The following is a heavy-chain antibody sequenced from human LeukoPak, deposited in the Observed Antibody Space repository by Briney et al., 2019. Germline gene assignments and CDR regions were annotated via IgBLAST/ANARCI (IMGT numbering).Heavy chain of an antibody. CDR2: IDHSGTT. J-gene: IGHJ5*02. V-gene: IGHV4-34*01. Sequence: SETLSLTCVVYGGSFSGYYWSWIRQPPGKGLEWIGEIDHSGTTNYNPSLKSRVTMSVDTSKNQFSLMVSSVTAADTAVYYCARGGYSGSYFHWFDPWGQGTLVTVSS. CDR3: ARGGYSGSYFHWFDP. CDR1: GGSFSGYY. D-gene: IGHD1-26*01.